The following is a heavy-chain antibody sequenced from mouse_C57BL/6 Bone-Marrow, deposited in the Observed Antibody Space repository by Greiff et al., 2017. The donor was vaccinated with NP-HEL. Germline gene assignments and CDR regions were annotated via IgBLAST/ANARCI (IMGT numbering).Heavy chain of an antibody. D-gene: IGHD1-1*01. CDR1: GYTFTSYW. CDR3: KRLLLRYGWYFDV. V-gene: IGHV1-5*01. Sequence: EVKLMESGTVLARPGASVKMSCKTSGYTFTSYWMHWVKQRPGQGLEWIGAISPGNSDTSYNQKFKGKAKLTAVSSASTSYMELSSLTNEDSAVYYCKRLLLRYGWYFDVWGTGTTVTVSS. J-gene: IGHJ1*03. CDR2: ISPGNSDT.